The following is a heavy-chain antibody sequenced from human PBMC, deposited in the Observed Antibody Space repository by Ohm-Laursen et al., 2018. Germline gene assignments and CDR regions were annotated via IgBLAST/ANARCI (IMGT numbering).Heavy chain of an antibody. D-gene: IGHD2-2*01. CDR1: GFTFSSYG. CDR3: VRDLSSTHGNNWFDP. CDR2: ISYDGSNK. Sequence: SLRLSCAAAGFTFSSYGMHWVRQAPGKGLEWLAVISYDGSNKYYADSVKGRFTISKDNSKNTLSLQMNSLRAEDTAVYYCVRDLSSTHGNNWFDPWGQGTLVTVSS. V-gene: IGHV3-30*03. J-gene: IGHJ5*02.